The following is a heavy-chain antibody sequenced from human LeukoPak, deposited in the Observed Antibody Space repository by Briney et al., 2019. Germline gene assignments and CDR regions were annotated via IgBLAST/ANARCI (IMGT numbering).Heavy chain of an antibody. D-gene: IGHD3-22*01. CDR3: ATCSGYYLDFDY. Sequence: PGGSLRLSCAASGFTFSSYWMHWVRQAPGKGLVWVSRINSDGSSTSYADSVKGRFTISRDNAKNTLYLQMNSLRAEDTAVYYCATCSGYYLDFDYWGQGTLVTVSS. CDR2: INSDGSST. V-gene: IGHV3-74*01. CDR1: GFTFSSYW. J-gene: IGHJ4*02.